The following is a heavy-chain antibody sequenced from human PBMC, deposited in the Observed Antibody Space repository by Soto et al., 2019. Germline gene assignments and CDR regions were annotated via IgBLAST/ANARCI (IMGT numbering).Heavy chain of an antibody. CDR3: AKDTTVSYYYYYGMDV. Sequence: SVKVSCKASGGTPRNYVINWVRQAPGQGLQWVGGIIPIFRSAHYAQNVQGRVTITADADGHTGTAYMELAGLRPEDTAVYYCAKDTTVSYYYYYGMDVWGQGTTVTVSS. CDR1: GGTPRNYV. V-gene: IGHV1-69*13. D-gene: IGHD4-17*01. CDR2: IIPIFRSA. J-gene: IGHJ6*02.